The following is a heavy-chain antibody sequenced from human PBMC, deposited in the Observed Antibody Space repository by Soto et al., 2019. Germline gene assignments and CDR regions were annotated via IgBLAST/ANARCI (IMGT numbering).Heavy chain of an antibody. CDR3: ARHFISRLGVGSYGMDV. Sequence: PSETLSLTCTVSGGSISSYYWGWIRQPPGKGLEWIGSIYYSGSTYYNPSLKSRVTISVDTSKNQFSLKLSSVTAADTAVYYCARHFISRLGVGSYGMDVWGQGTTVTVSS. D-gene: IGHD3-16*01. CDR2: IYYSGST. J-gene: IGHJ6*02. V-gene: IGHV4-39*01. CDR1: GGSISSYY.